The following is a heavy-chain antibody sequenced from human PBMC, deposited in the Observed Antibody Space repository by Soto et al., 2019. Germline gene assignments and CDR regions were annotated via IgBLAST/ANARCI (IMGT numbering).Heavy chain of an antibody. CDR1: GYTFTSYD. D-gene: IGHD2-21*02. CDR3: ARVRRGDPHIDY. V-gene: IGHV1-8*01. Sequence: ASVKVSCKASGYTFTSYDINWVRQATGQGLEWMGWMNPNSGNTGYAQKFQGRVTMTRNTSISTAYMELSSLRSEDTAVYYCARVRRGDPHIDYWGQGTLVTVSS. CDR2: MNPNSGNT. J-gene: IGHJ4*02.